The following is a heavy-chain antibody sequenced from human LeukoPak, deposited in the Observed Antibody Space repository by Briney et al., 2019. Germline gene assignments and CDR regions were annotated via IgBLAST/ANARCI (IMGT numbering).Heavy chain of an antibody. V-gene: IGHV3-20*04. Sequence: GGSLRLSCAASGFTFDDYGTSWVRQAPGKGLEWVSGINWNGGSTGYADSVKGRFTISRDNAKNSLYLQMNSLRAEDTALYYCARVKRYLTTAPFDYWGQGTLVTVSS. CDR1: GFTFDDYG. CDR2: INWNGGST. J-gene: IGHJ4*02. CDR3: ARVKRYLTTAPFDY. D-gene: IGHD1-14*01.